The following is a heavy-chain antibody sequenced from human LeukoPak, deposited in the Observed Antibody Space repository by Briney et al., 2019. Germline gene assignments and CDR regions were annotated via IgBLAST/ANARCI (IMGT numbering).Heavy chain of an antibody. D-gene: IGHD3-10*01. CDR2: IYSGGST. CDR3: AGGRMVRGVILSDVY. J-gene: IGHJ4*02. Sequence: GGSLRLSCAASGFTVSSNYMSLVRQAPGKGLEWVSVIYSGGSTYYADSVKGRFTISRDNSKNTLYLQMNSLRAEDTAVYYCAGGRMVRGVILSDVYWGQGTLVTVSS. V-gene: IGHV3-66*01. CDR1: GFTVSSNY.